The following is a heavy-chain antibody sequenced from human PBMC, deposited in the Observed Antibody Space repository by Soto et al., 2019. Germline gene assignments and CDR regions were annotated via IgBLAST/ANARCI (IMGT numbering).Heavy chain of an antibody. D-gene: IGHD3-9*01. Sequence: PGGSLRLSCATSGFTFNIFAMSWVRQAPGKGLEWVASIGGGDDYYADSVKGRFTISRDNSKNTLYLQMNSLRAEDTAVYYCARRGILTGYYVGWFDPWGQGTLVTVSS. J-gene: IGHJ5*02. V-gene: IGHV3-23*01. CDR2: IGGGDD. CDR1: GFTFNIFA. CDR3: ARRGILTGYYVGWFDP.